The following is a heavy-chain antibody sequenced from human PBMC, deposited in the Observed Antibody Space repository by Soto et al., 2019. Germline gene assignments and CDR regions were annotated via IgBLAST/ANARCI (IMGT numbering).Heavy chain of an antibody. D-gene: IGHD3-3*01. CDR1: GDSISSGNYY. J-gene: IGHJ6*02. CDR2: IYNSGST. CDR3: ARGGYVLRFLEWLLPKDYYYGLDV. Sequence: PSETLSLTCSVSGDSISSGNYYWSWIRQPPGKGLEWIGYIYNSGSTYYNPSLKSRATISADTSKNQVSLRLSSVTAADTAVYYCARGGYVLRFLEWLLPKDYYYGLDVWGQGTTVT. V-gene: IGHV4-30-4*01.